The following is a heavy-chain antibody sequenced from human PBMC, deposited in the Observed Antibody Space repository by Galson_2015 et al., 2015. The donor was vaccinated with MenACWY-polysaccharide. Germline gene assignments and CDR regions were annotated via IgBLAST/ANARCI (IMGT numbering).Heavy chain of an antibody. D-gene: IGHD1-26*01. CDR1: GFTFTSYW. J-gene: IGHJ4*02. Sequence: SLRLSCAASGFTFTSYWRSWVRQAPGKGLEWVAHIRQDESEKYYVDSVKGRFTISRDNAQNSLFLQMNSLRAEDTAMYYCARDDGRWELPLDYWGQGTLVTVSS. CDR2: IRQDESEK. CDR3: ARDDGRWELPLDY. V-gene: IGHV3-7*01.